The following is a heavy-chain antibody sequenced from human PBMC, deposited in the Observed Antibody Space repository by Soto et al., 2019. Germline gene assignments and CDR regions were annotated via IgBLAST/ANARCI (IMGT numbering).Heavy chain of an antibody. J-gene: IGHJ4*02. Sequence: GGSLRLSCAASGFTFSSYGMHWVRQAPGKGLEWVAVISYDGSNKYYADSVKGRFTISRDNSKNTLYLQMNSLRAEDTAVYYCAKDEGWIPDSWGKEPLVTVSS. D-gene: IGHD5-18*01. V-gene: IGHV3-30*18. CDR3: AKDEGWIPDS. CDR2: ISYDGSNK. CDR1: GFTFSSYG.